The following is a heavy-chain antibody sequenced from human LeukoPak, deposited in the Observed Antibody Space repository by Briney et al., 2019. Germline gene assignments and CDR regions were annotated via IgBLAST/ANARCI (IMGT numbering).Heavy chain of an antibody. V-gene: IGHV4-59*01. Sequence: SETLSLTCTVSGGSISSYYWSWIRQPPGKGLEWIGYIHYSGSTNYNPSLKSRVTISVDTSKNQFSLKLSSVTAADTAVYYCARHRMAPKNRYYYYYMDVWGKGTTVTVSS. D-gene: IGHD1-14*01. CDR2: IHYSGST. CDR3: ARHRMAPKNRYYYYYMDV. J-gene: IGHJ6*03. CDR1: GGSISSYY.